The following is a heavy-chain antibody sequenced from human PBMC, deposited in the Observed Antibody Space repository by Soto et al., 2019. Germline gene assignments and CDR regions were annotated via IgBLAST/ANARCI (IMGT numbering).Heavy chain of an antibody. CDR1: GYTFTGYY. J-gene: IGHJ3*02. V-gene: IGHV1-2*02. CDR2: INPNSGGT. D-gene: IGHD3-22*01. Sequence: ASVKVSCKASGYTFTGYYMHWVRQAPGQGLEWMGWINPNSGGTNYAQKFQGRVTMTRETSISTASMELSRLRSDDTAVYYCARPHLDYYDSSGYEGAFDIGGQGTMGTVSS. CDR3: ARPHLDYYDSSGYEGAFDI.